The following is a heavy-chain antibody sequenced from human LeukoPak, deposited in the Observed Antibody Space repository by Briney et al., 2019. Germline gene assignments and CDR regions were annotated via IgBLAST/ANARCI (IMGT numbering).Heavy chain of an antibody. V-gene: IGHV3-7*01. CDR3: VRESDVWSGPGIGRPLDV. J-gene: IGHJ6*04. CDR2: IKEDGSDK. CDR1: GFTFSNSW. Sequence: GGSLRLSCLVSGFTFSNSWMTWVRQAPGRGLEWVANIKEDGSDKQYVDSVRGRFTISRDNAKKSVSLQMDGLRAEDTGVYHCVRESDVWSGPGIGRPLDVWGNGTTVTVSS. D-gene: IGHD3-3*01.